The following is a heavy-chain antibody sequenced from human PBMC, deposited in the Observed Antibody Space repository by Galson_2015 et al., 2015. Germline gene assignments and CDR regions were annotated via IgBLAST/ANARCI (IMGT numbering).Heavy chain of an antibody. CDR1: GFTFSTSY. D-gene: IGHD3-10*01. Sequence: SLRLSCAASGFTFSTSYMSWVRQAPGRGLEWVSLIYGGGSTYYADSVKGRFTISRDNSKNTLFLQMDSLRAEDTAVYYCAREGVATYGSGRPFDYWGQGTLVSVSS. CDR2: IYGGGST. CDR3: AREGVATYGSGRPFDY. J-gene: IGHJ4*02. V-gene: IGHV3-53*01.